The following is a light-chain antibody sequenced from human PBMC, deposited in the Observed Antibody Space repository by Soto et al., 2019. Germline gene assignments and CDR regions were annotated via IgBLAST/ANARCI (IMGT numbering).Light chain of an antibody. CDR1: QTIRSNY. CDR2: GAS. V-gene: IGKV3-20*01. Sequence: ETVLTQSPGTLSLSPGERATLSCRASQTIRSNYLAWYRQTPGQAPRLLIYGASNRATGIADRFSGSGSGKDFPLIISRLEPEDFALYYCQQYGSSPWTFGHGTKVEIK. CDR3: QQYGSSPWT. J-gene: IGKJ1*01.